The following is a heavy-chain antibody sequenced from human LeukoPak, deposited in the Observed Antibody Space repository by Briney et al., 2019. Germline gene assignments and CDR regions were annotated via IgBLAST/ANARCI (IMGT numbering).Heavy chain of an antibody. CDR3: ARGRNYVWGSYRQGAWFDP. CDR1: GGSFSGYY. J-gene: IGHJ5*02. V-gene: IGHV4-34*01. CDR2: INHSGST. D-gene: IGHD3-16*02. Sequence: SETLSLTCAVYGGSFSGYYWSWIRQPPGEGPEWIGEINHSGSTNYKPSLKSRVTISVDTSKHQFPLTAGAVTAADTAVYYCARGRNYVWGSYRQGAWFDPWGQGTLVTVSS.